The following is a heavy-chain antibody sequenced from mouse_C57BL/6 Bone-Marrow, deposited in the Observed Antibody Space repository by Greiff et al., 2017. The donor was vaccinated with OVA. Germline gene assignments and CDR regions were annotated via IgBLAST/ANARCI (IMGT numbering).Heavy chain of an antibody. CDR1: GYTFTSYW. D-gene: IGHD1-1*01. J-gene: IGHJ1*03. CDR2: IHPNSGST. CDR3: ARVYYDSYWHFDD. V-gene: IGHV1-64*01. Sequence: QVQLQQPGAELVKPGASVKLSCKASGYTFTSYWMHWVKQRPGQGLEWIGLIHPNSGSTNYNEKFKSKATLTVDKSSSTAYMQLSSRTSEDSAVYYYARVYYDSYWHFDDWGTGTTVTVSA.